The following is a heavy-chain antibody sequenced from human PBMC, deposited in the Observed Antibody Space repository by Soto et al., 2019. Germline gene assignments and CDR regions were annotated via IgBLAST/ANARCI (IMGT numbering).Heavy chain of an antibody. D-gene: IGHD3-22*01. V-gene: IGHV3-23*01. CDR1: GFTFSSYA. CDR2: ISGSGGST. CDR3: ATGAPYYYDSSGYYYY. Sequence: GGSLRLSCAASGFTFSSYAMSWVRQAPGKGLEWVSAISGSGGSTYYADSVKGRFTISRDNSKNTLYLQMNSLRAEDMAVYYCATGAPYYYDSSGYYYYWGQGTLVTVSS. J-gene: IGHJ4*02.